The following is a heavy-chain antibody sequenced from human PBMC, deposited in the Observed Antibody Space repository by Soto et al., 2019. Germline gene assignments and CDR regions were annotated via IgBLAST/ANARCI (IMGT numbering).Heavy chain of an antibody. V-gene: IGHV3-43*01. J-gene: IGHJ4*02. CDR1: GFTFDDYT. Sequence: EVQLVESGGVVVQTGGSLRLSCAASGFTFDDYTMHWVRQAPGKGLEWVSLISWDGGSTYYADSVKGRFTISRDNSKNSLYLQMNSLRTEDTALYYCAILWFGEYPFDYWGQGTLVTVSS. D-gene: IGHD3-10*01. CDR2: ISWDGGST. CDR3: AILWFGEYPFDY.